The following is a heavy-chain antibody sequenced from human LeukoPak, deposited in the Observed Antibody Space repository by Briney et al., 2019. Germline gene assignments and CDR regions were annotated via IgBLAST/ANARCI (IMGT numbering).Heavy chain of an antibody. CDR2: ITGDSNTI. J-gene: IGHJ4*02. D-gene: IGHD2-15*01. V-gene: IGHV3-48*01. CDR3: ARDRMGGSFDY. CDR1: GFAFSPYA. Sequence: GGSLRLSCAASGFAFSPYAMNWVREAPGKGLWWVSLITGDSNTIYYADSMKGRFTVSRDNAENSLYLQMNSLSAEDTAVYYCARDRMGGSFDYWGQGTLVTVSS.